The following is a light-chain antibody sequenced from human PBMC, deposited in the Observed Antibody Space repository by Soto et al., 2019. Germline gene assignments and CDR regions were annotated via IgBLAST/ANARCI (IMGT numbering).Light chain of an antibody. CDR2: LNSDGSH. CDR1: SGHSNYA. Sequence: QPVLTQSPSASASLGASVKLTCTLSSGHSNYAIAWHQQQSEKGPRYLMKLNSDGSHSKGDGIPDRFSDSSSGAERYLTIPSLQSEDEDYYSCQNWGSGIVVFGGGTKLTVL. J-gene: IGLJ2*01. V-gene: IGLV4-69*01. CDR3: QNWGSGIVV.